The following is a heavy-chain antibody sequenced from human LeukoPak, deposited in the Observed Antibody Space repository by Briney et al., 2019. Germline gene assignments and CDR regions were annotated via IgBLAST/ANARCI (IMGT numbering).Heavy chain of an antibody. CDR3: AKDQFRSYGSFDY. CDR2: ISWNSGSI. D-gene: IGHD5-18*01. J-gene: IGHJ4*02. Sequence: GRSLRLSCAASGFTFDDYAMHWVRQAPGKGLEWVSGISWNSGSIGYADSVKGRFTISRDNAKNSLYLQMNSLRAEDTALYYCAKDQFRSYGSFDYWDQGTLVTVSS. V-gene: IGHV3-9*01. CDR1: GFTFDDYA.